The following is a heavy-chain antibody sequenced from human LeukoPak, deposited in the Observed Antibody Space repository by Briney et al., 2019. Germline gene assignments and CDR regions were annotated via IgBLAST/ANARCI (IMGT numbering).Heavy chain of an antibody. CDR1: GGSISSSSYY. Sequence: PSETLSLTCTVSGGSISSSSYYWGWIRQPPGKGLEWIGSIYYSGSTYYNPSLKSRVTISVDTSKNQFSLKLSSVTAADTAVYYCARSALPPLSWYDSSGYPFDYWGQGTLVTVSS. CDR2: IYYSGST. V-gene: IGHV4-39*07. CDR3: ARSALPPLSWYDSSGYPFDY. J-gene: IGHJ4*02. D-gene: IGHD3-22*01.